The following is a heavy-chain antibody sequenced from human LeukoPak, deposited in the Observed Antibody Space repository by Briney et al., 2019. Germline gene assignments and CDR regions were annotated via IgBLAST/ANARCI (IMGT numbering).Heavy chain of an antibody. D-gene: IGHD3-22*01. Sequence: GGSLRPSCAAPGSTSSSYGMHWAGQAQGKGLEGGAFIRYDGSNKYYADSVKGRFTISRDNSKNTLYLQMNSLRAEDTAVYYCAKWGFPLGTMIVVVGDSEFGWGQGTLVTVSS. CDR3: AKWGFPLGTMIVVVGDSEFG. J-gene: IGHJ4*02. CDR1: GSTSSSYG. CDR2: IRYDGSNK. V-gene: IGHV3-30*02.